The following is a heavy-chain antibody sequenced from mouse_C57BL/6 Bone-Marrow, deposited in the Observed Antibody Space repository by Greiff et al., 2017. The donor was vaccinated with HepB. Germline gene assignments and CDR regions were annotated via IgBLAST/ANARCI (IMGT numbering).Heavy chain of an antibody. CDR3: AREEGRWYFDV. Sequence: VKLQESGAELVKPGASVKISCKASGYTFTDYYINWVKQRPGQGLEGIGKIGPGSGSTYYNEKFKGKATLTADKSSSTAYMQLSSLTSEDSAVYFCAREEGRWYFDVWGTGTTVTVSS. V-gene: IGHV1-77*01. CDR1: GYTFTDYY. J-gene: IGHJ1*03. CDR2: IGPGSGST.